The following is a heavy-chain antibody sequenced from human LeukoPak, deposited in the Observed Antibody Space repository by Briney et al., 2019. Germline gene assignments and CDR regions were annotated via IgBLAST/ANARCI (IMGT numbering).Heavy chain of an antibody. J-gene: IGHJ4*02. CDR2: IGGSGSPI. V-gene: IGHV3-11*04. D-gene: IGHD2-15*01. CDR1: GFIFSDCY. Sequence: GGSLRLSCAASGFIFSDCYMSWIRQAPGKGLEWVSYIGGSGSPIYYADSVKGRFTLSRDNAKNSLYLHMNSLRVEDTAVYYCARPTGLGYCSGGNCYRDYWGQGTLVTVP. CDR3: ARPTGLGYCSGGNCYRDY.